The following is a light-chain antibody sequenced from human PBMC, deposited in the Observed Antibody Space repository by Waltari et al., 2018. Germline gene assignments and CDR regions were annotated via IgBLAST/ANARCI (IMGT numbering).Light chain of an antibody. CDR3: QNYVSIPVT. CDR1: QRVSRA. CDR2: GAS. J-gene: IGKJ1*01. Sequence: EIVLTQSPGTLSLSPVERATLSCRASQRVSRALAWYQPNPGQAPRLRIYGASNRATGIPDSFCGRGSGTDFSLIISRLEPEDFAVYCCQNYVSIPVTLGQATKVEIK. V-gene: IGKV3-20*01.